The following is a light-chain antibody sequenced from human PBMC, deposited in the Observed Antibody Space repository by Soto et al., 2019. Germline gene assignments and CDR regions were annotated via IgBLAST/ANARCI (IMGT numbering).Light chain of an antibody. J-gene: IGLJ1*01. CDR3: SSYTTSSTYL. CDR2: DVS. Sequence: VLTQPASVSGSPGQSITISCTGTSSYVGSFNYASWYQQHPGKAPKLMIYDVSNRPSGISNRFSGSKSGNTASLTISGLQAEDEADYYCSSYTTSSTYLFGTGTKVTVL. V-gene: IGLV2-14*03. CDR1: SSYVGSFNY.